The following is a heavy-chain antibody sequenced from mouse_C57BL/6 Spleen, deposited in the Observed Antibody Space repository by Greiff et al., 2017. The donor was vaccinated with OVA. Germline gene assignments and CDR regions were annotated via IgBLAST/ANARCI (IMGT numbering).Heavy chain of an antibody. V-gene: IGHV1-19*01. CDR1: GYTFTDYY. D-gene: IGHD2-5*01. Sequence: VQLQQSGPVLVKPGASVKMSCKASGYTFTDYYMNWVKQSHGKSLEWIGVINPYNGGTSYNQKFKGKATLTVDKSSSTAYMELNSLTSEDSAVYYCASTYYSNYRYFDYWGQGTTLTVSS. CDR3: ASTYYSNYRYFDY. CDR2: INPYNGGT. J-gene: IGHJ2*01.